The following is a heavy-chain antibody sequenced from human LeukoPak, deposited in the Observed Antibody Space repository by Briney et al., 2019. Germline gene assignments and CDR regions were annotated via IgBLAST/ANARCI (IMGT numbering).Heavy chain of an antibody. Sequence: GGSLRLSCAASGFTFSSYSMNWVRQAPGKGLEWVSSISSSSSYIYYADSVKGRFTISRDNSKNTLYLQMNSLRAEDTAIYYCAKKYSTGLDPWGQGTLVTVSS. D-gene: IGHD1-26*01. CDR3: AKKYSTGLDP. CDR1: GFTFSSYS. J-gene: IGHJ5*02. CDR2: ISSSSSYI. V-gene: IGHV3-21*04.